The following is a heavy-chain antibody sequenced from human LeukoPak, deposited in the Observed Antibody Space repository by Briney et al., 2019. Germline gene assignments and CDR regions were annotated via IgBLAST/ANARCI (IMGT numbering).Heavy chain of an antibody. Sequence: GASVKVSCKASGYTFTSYYMHWVRQAPGQGLEWMGIINPSGGSTSYAQKFQGRVTMTRDTSTSTVYMELSSLRSEDTAVYYCAGDSSSRGMDVWGKGTTVTVSS. J-gene: IGHJ6*03. D-gene: IGHD6-13*01. CDR2: INPSGGST. V-gene: IGHV1-46*01. CDR1: GYTFTSYY. CDR3: AGDSSSRGMDV.